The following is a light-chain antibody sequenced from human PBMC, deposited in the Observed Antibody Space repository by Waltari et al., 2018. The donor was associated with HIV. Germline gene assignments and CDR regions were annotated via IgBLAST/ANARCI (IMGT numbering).Light chain of an antibody. CDR1: QSVSNN. CDR2: GAS. Sequence: EIMMTQSPVTLSVSPGEGATLSCRASQSVSNNLAWYQKKPGQAPRLLIFGASTRATGIPVRFTGSGSGTEFTLTISSLQSEDFALYYCQQYSDWSTFGQGTKVEMK. J-gene: IGKJ1*01. V-gene: IGKV3-15*01. CDR3: QQYSDWST.